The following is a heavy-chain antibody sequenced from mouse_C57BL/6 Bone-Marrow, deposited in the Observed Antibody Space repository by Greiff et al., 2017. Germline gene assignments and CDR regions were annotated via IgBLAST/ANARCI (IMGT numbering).Heavy chain of an antibody. Sequence: EVQLQQSGAELVRPGASVKLSCTASGFNIKDYYMHWVKQRPEQGLEWIGRIDPEDGDTEKAPKFQGKATMTADTSSNTAYLQLSSLTSEDTAVYYCTPGRCAMDYWGRGTSVTVSS. CDR2: IDPEDGDT. V-gene: IGHV14-1*01. CDR3: TPGRCAMDY. CDR1: GFNIKDYY. J-gene: IGHJ4*01.